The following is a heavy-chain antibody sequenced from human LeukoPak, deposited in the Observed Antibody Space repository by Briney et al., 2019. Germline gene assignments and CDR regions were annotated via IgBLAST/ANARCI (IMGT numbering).Heavy chain of an antibody. D-gene: IGHD3-9*01. V-gene: IGHV4-4*07. CDR3: ASAYYDILGGHFDY. J-gene: IGHJ4*02. CDR2: IYTSGST. Sequence: SETLSLTCTVSGGSISIYYWSWIRQPAGKGLEWIGRIYTSGSTNYTPSLKSRVTMSVDTSKNQFSLKLSSVTAADTAVYYCASAYYDILGGHFDYWGQGTLVTVSS. CDR1: GGSISIYY.